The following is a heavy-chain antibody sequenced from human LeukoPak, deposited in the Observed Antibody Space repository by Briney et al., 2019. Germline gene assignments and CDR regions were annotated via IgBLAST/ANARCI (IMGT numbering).Heavy chain of an antibody. Sequence: ASVKVSCKASGYTLTSYYMHCVRQAPGQGLEWMGIINPSGGSTSYAQKFQGRVTMTRDTSTSTVYMELSSLRSEDTAVYYCARDLEATSTVEMATTTQGLNDYWGQGTLVTVSS. CDR2: INPSGGST. CDR1: GYTLTSYY. J-gene: IGHJ4*02. D-gene: IGHD5-24*01. CDR3: ARDLEATSTVEMATTTQGLNDY. V-gene: IGHV1-46*01.